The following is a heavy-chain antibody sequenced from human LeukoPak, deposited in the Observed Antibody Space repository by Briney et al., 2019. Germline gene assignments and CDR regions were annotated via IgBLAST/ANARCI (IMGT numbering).Heavy chain of an antibody. CDR3: ARDCSSTSCYPE. D-gene: IGHD2-2*01. Sequence: SETLSLTCTVSGGSISSHYWSWIRQPPGKGLEWIGYIYYSGSTNYNPSLKSRVTISVDTSKNQFSLKLSSVTAADTAVYYCARDCSSTSCYPEWGQGTLVTVSS. V-gene: IGHV4-59*11. J-gene: IGHJ4*02. CDR1: GGSISSHY. CDR2: IYYSGST.